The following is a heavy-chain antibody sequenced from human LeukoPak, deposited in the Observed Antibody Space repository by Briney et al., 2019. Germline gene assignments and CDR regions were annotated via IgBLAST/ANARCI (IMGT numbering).Heavy chain of an antibody. CDR2: IVPRFGTS. V-gene: IGHV1-69*13. Sequence: SVKVSCKASGGTVTDYGISWVRQAPRQGLEWMGGIVPRFGTSHYAQKFQGRLTITADEATNTLYMELSSLRLEDTGVYYCARDDCTDGSCYTDYWGQGTLVTVSS. CDR3: ARDDCTDGSCYTDY. CDR1: GGTVTDYG. J-gene: IGHJ4*02. D-gene: IGHD3-22*01.